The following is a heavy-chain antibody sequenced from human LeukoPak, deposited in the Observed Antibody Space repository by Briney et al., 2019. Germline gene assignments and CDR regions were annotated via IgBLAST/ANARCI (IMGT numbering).Heavy chain of an antibody. CDR2: INPNTGGT. J-gene: IGHJ4*02. Sequence: ASVKVSCKASGYSFTAHYIHWVRQAPGQGVEWMGCINPNTGGTNYALKFQGRVTMTSDTSTTTAYMGLSSLSSDDTAVYFCSRSSAAAGAVGYWGQGTLVTVSS. D-gene: IGHD6-13*01. CDR1: GYSFTAHY. CDR3: SRSSAAAGAVGY. V-gene: IGHV1-2*02.